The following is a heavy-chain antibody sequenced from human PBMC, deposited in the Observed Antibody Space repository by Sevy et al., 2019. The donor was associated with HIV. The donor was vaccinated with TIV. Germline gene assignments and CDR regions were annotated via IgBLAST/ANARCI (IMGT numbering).Heavy chain of an antibody. D-gene: IGHD3-22*01. CDR1: GGSIRSSSYY. J-gene: IGHJ4*02. V-gene: IGHV4-39*01. CDR2: IYYSGST. CDR3: ARLLYDRSGYYYFNS. Sequence: SETLSLTCSVSGGSIRSSSYYWGWIRQPPGKGLEWMGSIYYSGSTYDNPSLKSLVTISVDTSKNQFSLKLSSVTAADTAVYYCARLLYDRSGYYYFNSWGQGTLVTVSS.